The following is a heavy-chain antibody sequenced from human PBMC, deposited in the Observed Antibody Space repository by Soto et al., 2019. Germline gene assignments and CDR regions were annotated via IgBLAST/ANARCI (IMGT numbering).Heavy chain of an antibody. Sequence: GASVKVSCKVSGSTLTELSIHWVRQAPGKGLEWMGGFDPEDGSTMYAQRFQGRLTMTEDTSTDTAYMELSSLRSEDTAVYYCARDLRPYGVRGVPNWFDPWGQGALVTVSS. J-gene: IGHJ5*02. V-gene: IGHV1-24*01. D-gene: IGHD3-10*01. CDR3: ARDLRPYGVRGVPNWFDP. CDR1: GSTLTELS. CDR2: FDPEDGST.